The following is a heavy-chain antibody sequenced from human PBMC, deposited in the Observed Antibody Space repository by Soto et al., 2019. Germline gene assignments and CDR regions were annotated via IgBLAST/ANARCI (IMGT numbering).Heavy chain of an antibody. Sequence: SETLSLTCTVSGASISGYYWSWIRKSAGKGLEWIGRIYATGTTDYNPSLKSRVMMSVDTSKKQFSLRLRSVTAADTAVYYCVRDGTKTLRDGFDPWGQGSSVTVSS. J-gene: IGHJ5*02. V-gene: IGHV4-4*07. CDR2: IYATGTT. CDR3: VRDGTKTLRDGFDP. CDR1: GASISGYY. D-gene: IGHD1-1*01.